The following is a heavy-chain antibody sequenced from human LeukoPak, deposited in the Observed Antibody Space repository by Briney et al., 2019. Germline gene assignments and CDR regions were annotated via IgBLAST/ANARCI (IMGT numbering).Heavy chain of an antibody. D-gene: IGHD7-27*01. CDR3: AGVEDWGSLVFDY. CDR1: GGSISSSSYY. V-gene: IGHV4-39*01. J-gene: IGHJ4*02. CDR2: IYYSGST. Sequence: SETLSLTCTVSGGSISSSSYYWGWIRQPPGKGLEWIGSIYYSGSTYYNPSPKSRVTISVDTSKNQFSLKLSSVTAADTAVYYCAGVEDWGSLVFDYWGQGTLVTVSS.